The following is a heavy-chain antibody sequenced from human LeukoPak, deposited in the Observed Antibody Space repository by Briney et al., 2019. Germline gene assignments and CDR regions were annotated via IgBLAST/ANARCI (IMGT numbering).Heavy chain of an antibody. CDR3: TTERGSASWYEYYFDN. V-gene: IGHV3-15*01. CDR2: SKSKIDGGAT. Sequence: GGSLRLSCAASGFTFSNAWMSWVRQAPGKGLEWVGRSKSKIDGGATDYAEPVKGRFTISRDDSRATLYLQMSSPKAEDTAVYYCTTERGSASWYEYYFDNWGQGTLVTVAS. J-gene: IGHJ4*02. CDR1: GFTFSNAW. D-gene: IGHD6-13*01.